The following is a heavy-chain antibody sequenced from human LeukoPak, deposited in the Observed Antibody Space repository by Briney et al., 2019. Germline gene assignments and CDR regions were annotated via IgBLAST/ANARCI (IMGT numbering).Heavy chain of an antibody. J-gene: IGHJ4*02. Sequence: GGSLRLSCAASGLTFSSYGMHWVRQAPGKGLEWVAVISYDGSNKYYADSVKGRFTISRDNSKNTLYLQMNSLRAEDTAAYYCAKDGYYDSSGYLDYWGQGTLVTVSS. CDR3: AKDGYYDSSGYLDY. V-gene: IGHV3-30*18. CDR2: ISYDGSNK. D-gene: IGHD3-22*01. CDR1: GLTFSSYG.